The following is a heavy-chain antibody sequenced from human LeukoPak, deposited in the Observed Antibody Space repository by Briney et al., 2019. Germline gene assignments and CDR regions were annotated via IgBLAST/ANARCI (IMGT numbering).Heavy chain of an antibody. Sequence: ASVKVSCKASGYTFTSYGISWVRQAPGQGLEWMGWISAYNGNTNYAQKLQGRVTMTTDTSTSTAYMELRSLRSDDTAVYYCARHFSADYDILTGYFYYYYYYYMDVWGKGTTVTVSS. D-gene: IGHD3-9*01. CDR2: ISAYNGNT. J-gene: IGHJ6*03. CDR3: ARHFSADYDILTGYFYYYYYYYMDV. V-gene: IGHV1-18*01. CDR1: GYTFTSYG.